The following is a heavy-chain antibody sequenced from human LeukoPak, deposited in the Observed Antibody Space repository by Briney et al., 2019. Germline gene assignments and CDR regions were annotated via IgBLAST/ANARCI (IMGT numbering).Heavy chain of an antibody. V-gene: IGHV3-11*06. J-gene: IGHJ3*02. CDR2: ISSSSSYT. CDR1: GFTFSDYY. Sequence: GGSLRLSCAASGFTFSDYYMSWIRQAPGKGLEWISYISSSSSYTNYADSVKGRFTISRDNAKNSLFLQMNSLRAEDTAVYYCARSSRGDSFDIWGQGTIVTVSS. CDR3: ARSSRGDSFDI.